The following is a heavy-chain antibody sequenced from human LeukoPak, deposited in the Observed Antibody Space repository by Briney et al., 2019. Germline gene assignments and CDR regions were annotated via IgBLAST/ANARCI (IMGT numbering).Heavy chain of an antibody. CDR2: INHSGST. CDR3: ARLMSTVRRWFDP. D-gene: IGHD4-11*01. Sequence: SETLSLTCAVYGGSFSGYCWSWIRQPPGKGLEWIGEINHSGSTNYNPSLKSRVTISVDTSKNQFSLKLSSVTAADTAVYYCARLMSTVRRWFDPWGQGTLVTFSS. CDR1: GGSFSGYC. V-gene: IGHV4-34*01. J-gene: IGHJ5*02.